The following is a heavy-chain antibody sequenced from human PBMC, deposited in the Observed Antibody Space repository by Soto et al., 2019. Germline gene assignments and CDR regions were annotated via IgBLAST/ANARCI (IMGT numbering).Heavy chain of an antibody. J-gene: IGHJ3*02. CDR1: GFTFRNHG. V-gene: IGHV3-73*01. Sequence: VRLVESGGGVVQPGRSLRLSCAASGFTFRNHGMHWVRQAPGKGLEWVGRIRSKGNSYATAYAASVKGRFTISRDDSKNTAYLQMNSLKTEDTAVYYCTRLLSDAFDIWGQGTMVTVSS. CDR3: TRLLSDAFDI. CDR2: IRSKGNSYAT.